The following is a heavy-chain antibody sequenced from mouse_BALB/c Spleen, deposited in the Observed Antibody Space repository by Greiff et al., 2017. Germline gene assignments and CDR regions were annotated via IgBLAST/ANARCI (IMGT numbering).Heavy chain of an antibody. V-gene: IGHV14-3*02. D-gene: IGHD4-1*01. CDR3: AGWDVRDY. CDR2: IDPANGNT. J-gene: IGHJ4*01. Sequence: VQLQQSGAELVKPGASVKLSCTASGFNIKDTYMHWVKQRPEQGLEWIGRIDPANGNTKYDPKFQGKATITTDTSSNTAYLQLSSLTSEDTAVYYCAGWDVRDYWGQGTSVTVSS. CDR1: GFNIKDTY.